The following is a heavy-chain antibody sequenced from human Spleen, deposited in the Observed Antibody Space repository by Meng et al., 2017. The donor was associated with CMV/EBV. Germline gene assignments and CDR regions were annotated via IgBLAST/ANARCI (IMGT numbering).Heavy chain of an antibody. CDR3: AKDRDGYNFI. J-gene: IGHJ4*02. CDR1: GFTVSLNY. D-gene: IGHD5-24*01. Sequence: GESLKISCAASGFTVSLNYMNWVRQAPGKGLEWVSAISGSGGSTYYADSVKGRFTISRDNSKNTLYLQMNSLRAEDTAVYYCAKDRDGYNFIWGQGTLVTVSS. CDR2: ISGSGGST. V-gene: IGHV3-23*01.